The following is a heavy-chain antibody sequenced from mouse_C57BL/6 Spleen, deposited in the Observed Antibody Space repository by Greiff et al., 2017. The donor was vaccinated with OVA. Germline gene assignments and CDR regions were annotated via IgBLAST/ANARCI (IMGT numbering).Heavy chain of an antibody. J-gene: IGHJ4*01. Sequence: VQLQQPGAELVKPGASVKLSCKASGYTFTSYWMQWVKQRPGQGLEWIGEIDPSDSYTNYNQKFKGKATLTVDTSSSTAYMQLSSLTSEDSAVYYCAREDDGSSEPYYAMDYWGQGTSVTVSS. V-gene: IGHV1-50*01. CDR1: GYTFTSYW. CDR3: AREDDGSSEPYYAMDY. D-gene: IGHD1-1*01. CDR2: IDPSDSYT.